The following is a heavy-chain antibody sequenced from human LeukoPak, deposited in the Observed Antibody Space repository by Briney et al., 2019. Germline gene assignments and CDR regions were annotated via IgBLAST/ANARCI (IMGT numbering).Heavy chain of an antibody. D-gene: IGHD2-21*01. J-gene: IGHJ4*02. V-gene: IGHV4-34*01. Sequence: SETLSLNCAVYGGSFSGYYWSWIRQPPGKGLEWIGEINHSGSTNYNPSLKSRVTISVDTSKNQFSLKLSSVTAADTAVYYCARGRGVNYFDYWGQGTLVTVSS. CDR2: INHSGST. CDR1: GGSFSGYY. CDR3: ARGRGVNYFDY.